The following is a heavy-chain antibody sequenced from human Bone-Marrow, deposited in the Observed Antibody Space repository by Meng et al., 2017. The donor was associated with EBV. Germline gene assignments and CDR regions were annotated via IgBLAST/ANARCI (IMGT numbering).Heavy chain of an antibody. CDR1: VVSISSTYW. CDR2: IYHSGST. D-gene: IGHD3-10*01. J-gene: IGHJ1*01. CDR3: ARAYSYGSRDLPGH. Sequence: LQQSGQGLVKPSGPLSFTSASSVVSISSTYWWRWVRQPPGRGLEWLGQIYHSGSTNYNPSLKSRVIISVDKSKNQFSLRLTSVTAADTAVYYCARAYSYGSRDLPGHWGLGTLVTVSS. V-gene: IGHV4-4*02.